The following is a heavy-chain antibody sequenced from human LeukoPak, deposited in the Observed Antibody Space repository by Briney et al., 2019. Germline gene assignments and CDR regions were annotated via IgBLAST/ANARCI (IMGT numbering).Heavy chain of an antibody. CDR3: ARDGWELAFDI. D-gene: IGHD1-26*01. J-gene: IGHJ3*02. CDR2: ISYDGSNK. V-gene: IGHV3-30*04. Sequence: GGSLRLSCAASGFTFSSYAMHWVRQAPGKGLEWVAVISYDGSNKYYADSVKGRFTISRDNSKNTLYLQMNSLRAEDTAVYYCARDGWELAFDIWGQGTMVTVSS. CDR1: GFTFSSYA.